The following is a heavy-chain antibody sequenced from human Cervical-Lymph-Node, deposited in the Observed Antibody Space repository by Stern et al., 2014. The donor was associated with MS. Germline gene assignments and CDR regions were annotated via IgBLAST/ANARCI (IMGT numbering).Heavy chain of an antibody. Sequence: VQLVQSGAEVKKPGESLKISCQASGYSFASHWIGWVRQMPGKGLEWMGIIYPGDSETRYSPSFQGQVTISADKSISTAYLQWSSLKASYIGMYYCARTSGSFSWDYFDYWGQGTLVTVSS. CDR3: ARTSGSFSWDYFDY. CDR1: GYSFASHW. CDR2: IYPGDSET. V-gene: IGHV5-51*03. J-gene: IGHJ4*02. D-gene: IGHD1-26*01.